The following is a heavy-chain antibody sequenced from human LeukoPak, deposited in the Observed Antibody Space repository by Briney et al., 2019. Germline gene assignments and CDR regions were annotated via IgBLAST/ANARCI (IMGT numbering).Heavy chain of an antibody. V-gene: IGHV1-69*08. J-gene: IGHJ5*02. D-gene: IGHD1-26*01. CDR1: GGTFLSHT. Sequence: ASVKVSCKTSGGTFLSHTFSWVRQAPGQGLEWMGKITPAINTANYAQTFQGRVSIYADKSTTTVHMDLSDLRPDDTAVYYCARVNLRGSNYNWFDPWGQGTRVTVSS. CDR3: ARVNLRGSNYNWFDP. CDR2: ITPAINTA.